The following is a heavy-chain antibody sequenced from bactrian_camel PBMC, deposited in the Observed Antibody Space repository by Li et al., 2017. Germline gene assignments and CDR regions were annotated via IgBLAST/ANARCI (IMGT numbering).Heavy chain of an antibody. V-gene: IGHV3S1*01. J-gene: IGHJ4*01. CDR3: AAGMFWYRDGGWTGCREYTY. Sequence: HVQLVESGGDLVQAGGSLRHSCAVSGVTYNGYCMGWFRQAPGKERERVATVSPGGTKTYYADSVKGRFTISKDYTKNTLYPEMGRLIPEDTAMYFCAAGMFWYRDGGWTGCREYTYWGQGTQVTVS. CDR1: GVTYNGYC. D-gene: IGHD6*01. CDR2: VSPGGTKT.